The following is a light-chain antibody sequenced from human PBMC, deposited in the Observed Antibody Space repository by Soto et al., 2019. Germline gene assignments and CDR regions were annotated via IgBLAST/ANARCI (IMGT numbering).Light chain of an antibody. Sequence: EIVLTQSPATLSVAPGERVTFSCRASQGVSRKLAWYQHKPGQAPRLLISGASTGATGIPARFSGSGSGTEFTLTISSLQPEDFATYYCLQHNSYSWTFGQGTKVDIK. CDR2: GAS. CDR1: QGVSRK. CDR3: LQHNSYSWT. J-gene: IGKJ1*01. V-gene: IGKV3-15*01.